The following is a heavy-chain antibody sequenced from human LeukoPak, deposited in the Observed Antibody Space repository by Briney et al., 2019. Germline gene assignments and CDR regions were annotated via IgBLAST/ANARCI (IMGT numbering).Heavy chain of an antibody. CDR3: ARVQLGARAGYAFDI. CDR1: GYTFTSYD. V-gene: IGHV1-8*03. Sequence: GASVKVSCKASGYTFTSYDINWVRQATGQGFEWMGWMNPNSGNTGYAQKFQGRVTITRNTSISTAYMELSSLRSEDTAVYYCARVQLGARAGYAFDIWGQGTMVTVSS. D-gene: IGHD3-10*01. J-gene: IGHJ3*02. CDR2: MNPNSGNT.